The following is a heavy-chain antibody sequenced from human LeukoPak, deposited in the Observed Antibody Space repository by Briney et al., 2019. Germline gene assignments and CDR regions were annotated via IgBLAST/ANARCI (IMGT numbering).Heavy chain of an antibody. CDR2: ISSSGSLI. CDR3: AELGITMIGGV. D-gene: IGHD3-10*02. V-gene: IGHV3-21*01. CDR1: GFRFRTYT. Sequence: GGSLRLSCAASGFRFRTYTLNWVRQAPGKGLEWVSSISSSGSLIYYADSVRGRFTVSRDNAKNSLHLQMNSLRAEDTAVYYCAELGITMIGGVWGKGTTVTISS. J-gene: IGHJ6*04.